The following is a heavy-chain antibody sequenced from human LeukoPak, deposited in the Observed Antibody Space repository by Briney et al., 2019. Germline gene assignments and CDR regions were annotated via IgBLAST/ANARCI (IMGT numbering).Heavy chain of an antibody. J-gene: IGHJ2*01. CDR3: ARDPGFGELLSVGYFDV. CDR1: GGSISDSY. Sequence: SETLSLTCTVSGGSISDSYWSWVRQPPGKGLEWVGFVYNGRSANYNPSLKSRLTMSLNTSKNQFSLRLNSLTTADTAVYYCARDPGFGELLSVGYFDVGGGGILVTVS. CDR2: VYNGRSA. D-gene: IGHD3-10*01. V-gene: IGHV4-59*01.